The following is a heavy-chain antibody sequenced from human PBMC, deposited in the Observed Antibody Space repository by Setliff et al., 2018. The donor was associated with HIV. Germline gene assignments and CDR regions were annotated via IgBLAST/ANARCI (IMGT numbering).Heavy chain of an antibody. CDR1: GYSFNSYP. Sequence: GASVKVSCKASGYSFNSYPLNWVRQAPGQGLEWMGWINTHTGSPTYAQGFTGRFVFSMDSSVSTSYLEISSLKTEDTAVYYCAGANPRYHDSNGYAYDMWGQGTMVTVSS. J-gene: IGHJ3*02. CDR2: INTHTGSP. V-gene: IGHV7-4-1*02. CDR3: AGANPRYHDSNGYAYDM. D-gene: IGHD3-22*01.